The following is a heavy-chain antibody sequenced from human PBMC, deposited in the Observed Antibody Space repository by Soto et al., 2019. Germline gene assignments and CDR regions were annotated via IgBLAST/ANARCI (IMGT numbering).Heavy chain of an antibody. V-gene: IGHV1-46*01. CDR2: INPSGGST. Sequence: ASVKVSCKASGYTFTSYYMHWVRQAPGQGLEWMGIINPSGGSTSYAQKFQGRVTMTRDTSTSTVYMELSSLRSEDTAVYYCAREDPNDYSNSWFYPWGQGTLVTVCS. D-gene: IGHD4-4*01. J-gene: IGHJ5*02. CDR1: GYTFTSYY. CDR3: AREDPNDYSNSWFYP.